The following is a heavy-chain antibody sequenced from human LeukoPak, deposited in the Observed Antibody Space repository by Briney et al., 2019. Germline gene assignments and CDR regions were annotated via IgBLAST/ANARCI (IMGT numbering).Heavy chain of an antibody. CDR1: GFTFSSYW. J-gene: IGHJ4*02. CDR2: INSDGSST. V-gene: IGHV3-74*01. Sequence: PGGSLRLSCATSGFTFSSYWIHWVRQAPGKGLVWVSRINSDGSSTNYADSVKGRFTISRDNAKNTLYLQMNSLRAEDTAVYYCTRFLYYYDSSGYHDYFDYWGQGTLVIVSS. CDR3: TRFLYYYDSSGYHDYFDY. D-gene: IGHD3-22*01.